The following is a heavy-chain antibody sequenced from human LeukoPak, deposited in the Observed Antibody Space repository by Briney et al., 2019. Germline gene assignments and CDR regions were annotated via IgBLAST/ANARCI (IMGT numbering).Heavy chain of an antibody. V-gene: IGHV4-59*01. Sequence: SETLSLTCTVSGGSISSYYWSWIRQPPGKGLEWIGYIYYSGSTNYKPSLKSRVTISVDTSKNQFSLKLSSVTAADTAVYYCARVEWELPGSLNYWGQGTLVTVSS. CDR2: IYYSGST. CDR3: ARVEWELPGSLNY. J-gene: IGHJ4*02. CDR1: GGSISSYY. D-gene: IGHD1-26*01.